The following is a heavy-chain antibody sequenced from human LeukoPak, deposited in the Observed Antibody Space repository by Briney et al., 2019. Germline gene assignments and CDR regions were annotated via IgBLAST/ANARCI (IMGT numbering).Heavy chain of an antibody. CDR2: IYPLDSDT. Sequence: GESLKISRKGSGYSFIRYWIGWGRDMPAKSLGCVGIIYPLDSDTRYSPSFQGQVTISADKSISTAYLQWSSLKASDTAMYYCARPLFYYDSSLGAFDIWGQGTMVTVSS. D-gene: IGHD3-22*01. CDR3: ARPLFYYDSSLGAFDI. J-gene: IGHJ3*02. CDR1: GYSFIRYW. V-gene: IGHV5-51*01.